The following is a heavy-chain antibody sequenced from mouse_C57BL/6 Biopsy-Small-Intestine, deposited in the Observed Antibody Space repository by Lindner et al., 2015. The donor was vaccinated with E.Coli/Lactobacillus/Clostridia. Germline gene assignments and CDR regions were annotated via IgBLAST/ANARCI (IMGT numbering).Heavy chain of an antibody. CDR1: GYTFNNFA. D-gene: IGHD1-1*01. J-gene: IGHJ4*01. V-gene: IGHV1-81*01. CDR3: ARDRILPRAAYYYYGMDF. Sequence: SVKVSCKASGYTFNNFAVSWVRQAPGQGLEWMGGIIPIIDRTNYAQQFQGRVTISADKSTSTAYMELSSLKSEDTAIYYCARDRILPRAAYYYYGMDFWGQGTTVTVSS. CDR2: IIPIIDRT.